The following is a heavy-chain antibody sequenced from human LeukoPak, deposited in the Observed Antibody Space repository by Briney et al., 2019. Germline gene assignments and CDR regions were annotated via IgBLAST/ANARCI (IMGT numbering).Heavy chain of an antibody. V-gene: IGHV3-21*01. CDR2: IRSSSSDI. D-gene: IGHD1-26*01. J-gene: IGHJ4*02. Sequence: PGGSLRLSCAASGFTFSSYSMNWVRQAPGKGLEWVSLIRSSSSDIYYADSVKGRFTISRDNAKNSLYLQMDSLRAEDTAVYYCARVRSGSLDYWGQGTLVTVSS. CDR1: GFTFSSYS. CDR3: ARVRSGSLDY.